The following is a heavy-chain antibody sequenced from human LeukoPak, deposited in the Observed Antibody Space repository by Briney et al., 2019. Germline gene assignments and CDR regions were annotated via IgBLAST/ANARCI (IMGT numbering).Heavy chain of an antibody. CDR3: AKYVSTGWFDP. J-gene: IGHJ5*02. Sequence: SETLSLTCTVSGGSISSYYWSWIRQPPGKGLGWIGYIYYSGSTTYNPSLKGRVTISVDTSKNQFSLKLSSVTAADTAVYYCAKYVSTGWFDPWGQGTLVTVSS. D-gene: IGHD3-16*01. CDR2: IYYSGST. V-gene: IGHV4-59*08. CDR1: GGSISSYY.